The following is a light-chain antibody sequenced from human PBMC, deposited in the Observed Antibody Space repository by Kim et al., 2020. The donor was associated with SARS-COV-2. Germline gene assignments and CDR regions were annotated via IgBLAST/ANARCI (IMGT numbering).Light chain of an antibody. CDR1: TTDIGSYNY. CDR2: KVS. Sequence: GQSITISCTGSTTDIGSYNYVSWYQQHPGQAPKLLISKVSIRPSGVPTRFSASKSGNTASLTISGLQAEDEAHFYCSSYTSGNTVIFGGGTTVTVL. CDR3: SSYTSGNTVI. V-gene: IGLV2-14*01. J-gene: IGLJ2*01.